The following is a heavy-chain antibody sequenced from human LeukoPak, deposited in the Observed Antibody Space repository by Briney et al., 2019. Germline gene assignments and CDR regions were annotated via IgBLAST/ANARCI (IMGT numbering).Heavy chain of an antibody. CDR3: ARDGLGSGTSGAFDI. J-gene: IGHJ3*02. V-gene: IGHV3-48*04. CDR1: GFTFSSYN. Sequence: GGSLRLSCAASGFTFSSYNINWVRQAPGKGLEWVSYISRSSSTVFYADSVKGRFTISRDNAKNSLYLQMNSLGAEDTAVYYCARDGLGSGTSGAFDIWGQGTMVTVSS. D-gene: IGHD3-10*01. CDR2: ISRSSSTV.